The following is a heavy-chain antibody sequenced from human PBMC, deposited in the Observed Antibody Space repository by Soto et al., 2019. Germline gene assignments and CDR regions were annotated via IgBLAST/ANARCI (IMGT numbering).Heavy chain of an antibody. J-gene: IGHJ5*02. CDR2: IKQDGSEK. V-gene: IGHV3-7*01. D-gene: IGHD4-17*01. CDR3: ARDSTVTTFFWFDP. Sequence: GGSLRLSCAASGFTFSSYWMSWVRQAPGKGLEWVANIKQDGSEKYYVDSVKGRFTISRDNAKNSLYLQMNSLRAEDTAVYYCARDSTVTTFFWFDPWGQGTLVTVSS. CDR1: GFTFSSYW.